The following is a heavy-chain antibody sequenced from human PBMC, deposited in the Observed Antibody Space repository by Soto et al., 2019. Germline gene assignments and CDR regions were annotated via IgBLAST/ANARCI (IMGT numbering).Heavy chain of an antibody. D-gene: IGHD2-21*02. Sequence: PGGSLRLSCSASGFTFSSYAMHWVRQAPGKGLEYVSAISSNGGSTYYADSVKGRFTISRDNSKNTLYLQMSSLRAEDTAVYYCVKADTAYTHGYYYYGMDVWGQGTTVTVSS. J-gene: IGHJ6*02. CDR1: GFTFSSYA. CDR2: ISSNGGST. CDR3: VKADTAYTHGYYYYGMDV. V-gene: IGHV3-64D*06.